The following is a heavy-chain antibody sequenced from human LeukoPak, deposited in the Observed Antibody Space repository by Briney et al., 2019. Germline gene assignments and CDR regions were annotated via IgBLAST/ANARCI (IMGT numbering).Heavy chain of an antibody. Sequence: GGSLRLSCAASGFTFSSYSMNWVRQAPGKGLEWVANIKQDGSEKYYLDSVKGRFTISRDNAKNSLYLQMSSLRAEDTAVYYCAKQDSYWDVFDIWGQGTLVTVS. V-gene: IGHV3-7*01. D-gene: IGHD2-21*02. CDR2: IKQDGSEK. CDR3: AKQDSYWDVFDI. CDR1: GFTFSSYS. J-gene: IGHJ3*02.